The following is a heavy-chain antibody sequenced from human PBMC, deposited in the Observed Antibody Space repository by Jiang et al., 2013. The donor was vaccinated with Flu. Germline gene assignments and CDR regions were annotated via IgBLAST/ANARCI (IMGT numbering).Heavy chain of an antibody. CDR3: ARGGAVTATLH. CDR1: SISSSNW. V-gene: IGHV4-4*02. Sequence: SISSSNWWSWVRQPPRKGLEWIGDIYHMGATNYNPSLKSRVTISVDKSKNHFSLKLTSVTAADTAVYYCARGGAVTATLHWGQGTLVTVSS. D-gene: IGHD1-20*01. CDR2: IYHMGAT. J-gene: IGHJ4*02.